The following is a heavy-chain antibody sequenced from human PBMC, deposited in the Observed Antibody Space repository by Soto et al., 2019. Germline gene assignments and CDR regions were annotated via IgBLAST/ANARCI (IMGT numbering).Heavy chain of an antibody. Sequence: SETLSLTCTVSGGSISSYYWSWIRQPPGKGLEWIGYIYYSGSTNYNPSLKSRVTISVDTSKNQFSLKLSSVTAADTAVYYCARASRTVTTSDYYYYMDVWGKGTTVTVSS. CDR2: IYYSGST. V-gene: IGHV4-59*01. CDR3: ARASRTVTTSDYYYYMDV. J-gene: IGHJ6*03. CDR1: GGSISSYY. D-gene: IGHD4-4*01.